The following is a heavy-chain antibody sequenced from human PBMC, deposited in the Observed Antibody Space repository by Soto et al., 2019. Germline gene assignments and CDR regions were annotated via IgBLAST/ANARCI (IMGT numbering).Heavy chain of an antibody. D-gene: IGHD3-9*01. CDR3: AKFNYDILTGYYHTLYYFDY. CDR2: ISGSGGST. Sequence: GGSLRLSCAASGFTFSSYAMSWVRQAPGKGLEWVSAISGSGGSTYYADSVKGRFTISRDNSKNTLYLQMNSLRAEDTAVYYCAKFNYDILTGYYHTLYYFDYWGQGTLVTVSS. V-gene: IGHV3-23*01. J-gene: IGHJ4*02. CDR1: GFTFSSYA.